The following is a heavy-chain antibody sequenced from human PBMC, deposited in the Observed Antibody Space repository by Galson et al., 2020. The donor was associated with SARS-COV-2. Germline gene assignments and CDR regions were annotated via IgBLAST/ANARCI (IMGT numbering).Heavy chain of an antibody. CDR3: ARADGFQERYLGL. CDR2: IYYSGST. J-gene: IGHJ2*01. CDR1: GGSISSHY. Sequence: SETLSLTCTVSGGSISSHYWSWIRQPPGKGLEWIGYIYYSGSTDYNPSLKSRVTMSVDTSKNKFPLKLSPGSAADTAVYYCARADGFQERYLGLGGRGTLVTVSS. V-gene: IGHV4-59*11. D-gene: IGHD5-12*01.